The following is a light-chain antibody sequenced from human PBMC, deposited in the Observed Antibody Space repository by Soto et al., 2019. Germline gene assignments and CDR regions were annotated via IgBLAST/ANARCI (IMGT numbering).Light chain of an antibody. CDR3: QQYNNLPPLP. J-gene: IGKJ4*01. V-gene: IGKV3-15*01. CDR1: QSVSSS. CDR2: DTS. Sequence: EIVMTQSPATLSVSPGDTATLSCRASQSVSSSLAWYQQIPGQAPRLLIYDTSTRATGIPAGFGGSGAGTEFTLTISSLQSEDFAVYYCQQYNNLPPLPFGGGTKVELK.